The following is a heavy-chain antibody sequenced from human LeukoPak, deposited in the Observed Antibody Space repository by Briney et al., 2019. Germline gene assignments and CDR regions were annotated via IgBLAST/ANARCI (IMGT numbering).Heavy chain of an antibody. CDR3: ARRRDRATPHFDY. CDR1: GGSISSSSYY. CDR2: IYYSGNT. Sequence: SETLSLTCTVSGGSISSSSYYWGWIRQPPGKGLEWIGSIYYSGNTYYNPSLKSRVTISVDTSKNQFSLKLSSVTAADTAVYYCARRRDRATPHFDYWGQGTLVTVSS. J-gene: IGHJ4*02. D-gene: IGHD5-18*01. V-gene: IGHV4-39*07.